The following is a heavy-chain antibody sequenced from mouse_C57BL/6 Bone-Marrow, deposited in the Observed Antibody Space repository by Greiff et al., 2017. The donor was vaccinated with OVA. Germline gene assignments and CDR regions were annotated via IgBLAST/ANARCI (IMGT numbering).Heavy chain of an antibody. CDR3: ARDYYGSTYRYYYAMDY. Sequence: QVQLQQSGPELVKPGASVKISCKASGYAFSSSWMNWVKQRPVKGLEWIGRIYPGDGDTNYNGKFKGKATLTADKSSSTAYMQLSSLTSEDSAVYFCARDYYGSTYRYYYAMDYWGQGTSVTVSS. CDR2: IYPGDGDT. D-gene: IGHD1-1*01. CDR1: GYAFSSSW. V-gene: IGHV1-82*01. J-gene: IGHJ4*01.